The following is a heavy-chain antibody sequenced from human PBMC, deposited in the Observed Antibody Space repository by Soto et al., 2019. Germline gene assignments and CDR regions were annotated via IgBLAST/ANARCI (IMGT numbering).Heavy chain of an antibody. D-gene: IGHD1-1*01. V-gene: IGHV3-53*01. Sequence: EVQLVESGGGLIQPGGSLRLSCAASGFTVSSNYMSWVRQAPGKGLEWVSVIYSGGSTYYADSVKGRFTISRDNSKNTLYLHMNSLRAEDTAVYYCARGRYDPFYYYYYGMDVWGQGTTVTVSS. CDR1: GFTVSSNY. CDR2: IYSGGST. J-gene: IGHJ6*02. CDR3: ARGRYDPFYYYYYGMDV.